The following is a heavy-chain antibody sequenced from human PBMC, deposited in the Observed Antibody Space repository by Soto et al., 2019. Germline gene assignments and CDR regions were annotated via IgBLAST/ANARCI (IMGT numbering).Heavy chain of an antibody. J-gene: IGHJ6*02. Sequence: QVQLQESGPGLVKPSETLSLTCTVSAGSISSYYWSWIRQPPGKGLEWIGYIYYSGSTHYNPSLKSRVTLSVHTSKNQFFLTLSSVTAADTAVYYCERELIVVARSAHRSYYYYYGMDVWGQGTTVTVSS. D-gene: IGHD3-22*01. CDR1: AGSISSYY. CDR3: ERELIVVARSAHRSYYYYYGMDV. V-gene: IGHV4-59*01. CDR2: IYYSGST.